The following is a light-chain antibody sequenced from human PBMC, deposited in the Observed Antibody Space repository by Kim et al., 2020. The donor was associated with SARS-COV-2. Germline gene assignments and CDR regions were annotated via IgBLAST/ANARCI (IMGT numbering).Light chain of an antibody. V-gene: IGLV3-19*01. J-gene: IGLJ3*02. Sequence: ALGQTVRITCQGDSLRRYSASWYQQKPGQAPVLVIHGKNNGRSAVPARCFGCSTGNTAALLTTGGAAEDEADYYCCSRQSSSNPLVFGGGTQLTVL. CDR3: CSRQSSSNPLV. CDR2: GKN. CDR1: SLRRYS.